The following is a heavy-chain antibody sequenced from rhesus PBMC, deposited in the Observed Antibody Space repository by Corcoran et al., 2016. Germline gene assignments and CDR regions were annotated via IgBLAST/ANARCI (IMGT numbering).Heavy chain of an antibody. CDR3: AGYYNIWTGYYHFDY. CDR2: IYGSGGGT. D-gene: IGHD3-3*01. J-gene: IGHJ4*01. CDR1: GGSITDDYY. V-gene: IGHV4-106*01. Sequence: QVQLQESGPGLVKPSETLSLTCAVSGGSITDDYYWSWIRPPPGKGMEWVGNIYGSGGGTNYYPSLKNRVTISIYTSKNHFSLKLNSVTAADTAVYYCAGYYNIWTGYYHFDYWGQGVLVTVSS.